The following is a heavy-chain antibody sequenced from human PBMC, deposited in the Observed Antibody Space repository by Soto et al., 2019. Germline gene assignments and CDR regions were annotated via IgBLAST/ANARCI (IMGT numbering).Heavy chain of an antibody. CDR3: AREASDVDTAMVKAQEFDY. Sequence: PSQTLSLTCAISGDSVSSNSAAWNWIRQSPSRGLEWLGRTYCRSKWYNDYAVSVKSRITINPDTSKNQFSLQLNSVTPEDTAVYYCAREASDVDTAMVKAQEFDYWGQGTLVTVSS. CDR2: TYCRSKWYN. J-gene: IGHJ4*02. V-gene: IGHV6-1*01. D-gene: IGHD5-18*01. CDR1: GDSVSSNSAA.